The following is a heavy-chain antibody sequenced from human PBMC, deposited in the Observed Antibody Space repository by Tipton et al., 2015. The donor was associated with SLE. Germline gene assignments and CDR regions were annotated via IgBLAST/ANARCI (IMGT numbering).Heavy chain of an antibody. CDR3: ARNLGYGDYAPDL. J-gene: IGHJ2*01. CDR2: INHSGST. V-gene: IGHV4-34*01. CDR1: GGSFSGYY. Sequence: LRLSCAVYGGSFSGYYWSWIRQPPGKGLEWIGEINHSGSTNYNPSLKSRVTISVDTSKSQFSLKLSSVTAADTAVYYCARNLGYGDYAPDLWGRGTLVTVSS. D-gene: IGHD4-17*01.